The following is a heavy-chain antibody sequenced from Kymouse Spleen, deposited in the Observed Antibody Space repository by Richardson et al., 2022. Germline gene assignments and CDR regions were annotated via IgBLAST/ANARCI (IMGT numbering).Heavy chain of an antibody. J-gene: IGHJ6*02. Sequence: QVQLVESGGGVVQPGRSLRLSCAASGFTFSSYGMHWVRQAPGKGLEWVAVIWYDGSNKYYADSVKGRFTISRDNSKNTLYLQMNSLRAEDTAVYYCARDPYYYGSGSRMDVWGQGTTVTVSS. CDR3: ARDPYYYGSGSRMDV. V-gene: IGHV3-33*01. CDR1: GFTFSSYG. CDR2: IWYDGSNK. D-gene: IGHD3-10*01.